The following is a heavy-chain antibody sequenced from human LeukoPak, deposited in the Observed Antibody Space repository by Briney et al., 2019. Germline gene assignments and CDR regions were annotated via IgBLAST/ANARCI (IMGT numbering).Heavy chain of an antibody. CDR2: VSYDGSK. CDR1: GFTFSSYG. V-gene: IGHV3-30*18. J-gene: IGHJ4*02. CDR3: AKDLNRGLPDY. D-gene: IGHD2-21*01. Sequence: HPGGSLRLSCAASGFTFSSYGMHWVRQAPGKGLEWVAVVSYDGSKYYADSVKGRFTISRDNSKNTLYLQMSSLRAEDTAVYYCAKDLNRGLPDYWGQGTLVTVSS.